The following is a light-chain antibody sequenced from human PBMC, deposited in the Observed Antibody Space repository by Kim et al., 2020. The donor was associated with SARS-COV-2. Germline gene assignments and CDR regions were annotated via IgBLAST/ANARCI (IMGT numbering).Light chain of an antibody. V-gene: IGKV3-20*01. CDR1: QSVSRNY. J-gene: IGKJ2*01. CDR2: GTS. Sequence: ETVLTQSPGTLSLSPGERASLSCRASQSVSRNYLAWYQQKPGQAPRLLIYGTSNRATGIPDRFSGGGSGTDFTLTISRLEPEDFAVYYCQQFGSSPYTFGQGTKLEI. CDR3: QQFGSSPYT.